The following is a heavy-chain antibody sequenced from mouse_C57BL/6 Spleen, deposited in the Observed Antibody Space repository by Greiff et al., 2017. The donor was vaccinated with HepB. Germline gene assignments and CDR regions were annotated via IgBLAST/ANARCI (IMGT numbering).Heavy chain of an antibody. V-gene: IGHV1-55*01. CDR1: GYTFTSYW. Sequence: QVQLQQPGAELVKPGASVKMSCKASGYTFTSYWLTWVKQRPGQGLEWMGDIYPGSGSTNYNEKFKSKATLTVDTSSSTAYMQLSILTSEDAAVYYCARNSNYPYAMDYWGQGTSVTVSS. D-gene: IGHD2-5*01. J-gene: IGHJ4*01. CDR2: IYPGSGST. CDR3: ARNSNYPYAMDY.